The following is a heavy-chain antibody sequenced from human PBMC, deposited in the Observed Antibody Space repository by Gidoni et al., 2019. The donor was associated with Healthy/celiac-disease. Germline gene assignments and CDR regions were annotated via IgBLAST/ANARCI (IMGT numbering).Heavy chain of an antibody. CDR2: TRNKANSYTT. D-gene: IGHD1-26*01. Sequence: EVQLVESGGGLVQPGGSLSLSCAASGFTFSDHYMDWVRQAPGKGLEWVGRTRNKANSYTTEYAASVKGRFTISRDDSKNSLYLQMNSLKTEDTAVYYCARVKLFAGYYDYYFDYWGQGTLVTVSS. CDR1: GFTFSDHY. V-gene: IGHV3-72*01. CDR3: ARVKLFAGYYDYYFDY. J-gene: IGHJ4*02.